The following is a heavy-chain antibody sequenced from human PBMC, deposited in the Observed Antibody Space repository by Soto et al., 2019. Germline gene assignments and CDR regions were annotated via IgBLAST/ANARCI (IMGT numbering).Heavy chain of an antibody. V-gene: IGHV4-31*02. Sequence: SETLSLTWTVSGVSISSRGYCWRWIRQHPGKGLEWIGYIYYSGSTYYNPSLKSRVTISVDTSKNQFSLKLSSVTAADTAVYYCARQQWLVLNAFDIWGQGTMVTVSS. D-gene: IGHD6-19*01. CDR1: GVSISSRGYC. CDR3: ARQQWLVLNAFDI. J-gene: IGHJ3*02. CDR2: IYYSGST.